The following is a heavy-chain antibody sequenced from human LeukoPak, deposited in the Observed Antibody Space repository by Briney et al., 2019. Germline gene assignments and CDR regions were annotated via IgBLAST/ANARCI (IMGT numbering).Heavy chain of an antibody. D-gene: IGHD3-22*01. Sequence: SSVKVSXKASGGTFSSYAISWVRQAPGQGLEWMGRIIPIFGTAHYAQKFQGRVTITTDESTSTAYMELSSLRSEDTAVYYCARDIQDPRDYYDSSGYTLDYWGQGTLVTVSS. CDR1: GGTFSSYA. CDR2: IIPIFGTA. CDR3: ARDIQDPRDYYDSSGYTLDY. J-gene: IGHJ4*02. V-gene: IGHV1-69*05.